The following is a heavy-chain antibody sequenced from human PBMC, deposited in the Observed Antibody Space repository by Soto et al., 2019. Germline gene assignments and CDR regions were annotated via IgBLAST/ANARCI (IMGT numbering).Heavy chain of an antibody. V-gene: IGHV4-31*03. J-gene: IGHJ5*02. D-gene: IGHD2-8*01. CDR2: IYYSGST. CDR1: GGSISSGGYY. Sequence: QVQLQESGPGLVKPSQTLSLTCTVSGGSISSGGYYWSWIRQHPGKGLEWIGYIYYSGSTYYNPSLKSRVTISVDTSKNQFSLKLSSVTAADTAVYYCARDCRYCTNGVCFTPWFDPWGQGTLVTVSS. CDR3: ARDCRYCTNGVCFTPWFDP.